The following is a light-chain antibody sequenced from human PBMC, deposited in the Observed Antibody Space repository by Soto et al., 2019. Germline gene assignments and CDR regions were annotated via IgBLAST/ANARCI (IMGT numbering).Light chain of an antibody. CDR2: DAS. Sequence: EIVLTQSPATLSLSPGERATLSCRASQIVSSYLAWYQQKTGQAPRLLIYDASNRATCIPARFSGSGSGTAFTLTIISQEQEDFAVYYCQQRTNWPPNTFGQGTKLEIK. J-gene: IGKJ2*01. CDR1: QIVSSY. CDR3: QQRTNWPPNT. V-gene: IGKV3-11*01.